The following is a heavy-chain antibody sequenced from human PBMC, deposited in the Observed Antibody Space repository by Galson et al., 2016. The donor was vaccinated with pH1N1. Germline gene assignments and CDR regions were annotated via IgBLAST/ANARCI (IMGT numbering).Heavy chain of an antibody. J-gene: IGHJ4*02. CDR2: IYWDDDT. CDR3: AHNRQRSGGTYYRPFDY. Sequence: PALVKPTQTLTLTCTFSGFSLSTSGVGVGWIRQSPGKALEWLALIYWDDDTRYSPSLKSRLTITKDTPKNQMVLTMTNMDPVDTATYYCAHNRQRSGGTYYRPFDYWGQGTLVTVSS. V-gene: IGHV2-5*02. D-gene: IGHD1-26*01. CDR1: GFSLSTSGVG.